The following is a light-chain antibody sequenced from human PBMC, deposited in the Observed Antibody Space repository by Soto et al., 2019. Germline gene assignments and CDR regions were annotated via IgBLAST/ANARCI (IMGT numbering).Light chain of an antibody. CDR3: QQYSSSRPVT. Sequence: EIVLTQSPGTLSLSPVERATLSCRASQSVSSSYLAWYQQRPGQPPRLLIFGASNRAPGIPDRFSGSGSGTEFTLTISSLQSEDFAVYYCQQYSSSRPVTFGQGTKVDIK. CDR2: GAS. V-gene: IGKV3-20*01. CDR1: QSVSSSY. J-gene: IGKJ1*01.